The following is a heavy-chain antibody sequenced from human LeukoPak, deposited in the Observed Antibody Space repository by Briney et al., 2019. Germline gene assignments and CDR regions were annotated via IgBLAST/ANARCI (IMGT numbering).Heavy chain of an antibody. J-gene: IGHJ3*02. CDR1: GFTFSSNC. CDR2: IKQDGSEK. D-gene: IGHD3-22*01. Sequence: GGSLRLSCAASGFTFSSNCMNWARQAPGKGLEWVANIKQDGSEKYYVDSVKGRFTISRDNAKNSLYLQMNSLRAEDTAVYHCARDGYYDSSGYRKHDGFDIWGQGTLVTVSS. CDR3: ARDGYYDSSGYRKHDGFDI. V-gene: IGHV3-7*01.